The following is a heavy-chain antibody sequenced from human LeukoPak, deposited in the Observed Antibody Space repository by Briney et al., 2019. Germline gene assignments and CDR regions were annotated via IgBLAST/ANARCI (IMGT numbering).Heavy chain of an antibody. J-gene: IGHJ6*03. Sequence: AGSLTLSCAVSEFTYGAYNLNWVRQAPGKGLEWVSYMCSSSDTIYYADSVKGRFTISRDNSKNTLYLQMNSLSAEDTVVYYCAKAAKLIQSSIAARYYYYYYMDVWGKGTTVTVSS. CDR3: AKAAKLIQSSIAARYYYYYYMDV. D-gene: IGHD6-6*01. V-gene: IGHV3-48*01. CDR1: EFTYGAYN. CDR2: MCSSSDTI.